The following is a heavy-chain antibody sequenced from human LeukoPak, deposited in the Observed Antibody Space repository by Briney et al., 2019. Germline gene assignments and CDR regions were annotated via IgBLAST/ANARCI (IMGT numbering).Heavy chain of an antibody. V-gene: IGHV7-4-1*02. Sequence: ASVKVSCKISGYTFTGYGISWLRQAPGQGLEWMGWINTNTGNPTYAQGFTGRFVFSLDTSVSTAYLQTSSLKAEDTAVYYCARSSGSDYWGQGTLVTVSS. CDR1: GYTFTGYG. J-gene: IGHJ4*02. D-gene: IGHD3-22*01. CDR3: ARSSGSDY. CDR2: INTNTGNP.